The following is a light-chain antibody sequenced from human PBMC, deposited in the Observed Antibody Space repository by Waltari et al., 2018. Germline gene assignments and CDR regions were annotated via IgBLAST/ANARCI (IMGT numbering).Light chain of an antibody. CDR2: GAS. V-gene: IGKV3-20*01. Sequence: EIVLMQSPGTLSLSPGERATLSCRASQSVSSTYLAWYQQKPGQAPRLPIHGASSRATGIPDRFSGSGSGTDFTLTISRLEPEDFAVYYCQQYGSSALTFGGGTKVVIK. CDR3: QQYGSSALT. CDR1: QSVSSTY. J-gene: IGKJ4*01.